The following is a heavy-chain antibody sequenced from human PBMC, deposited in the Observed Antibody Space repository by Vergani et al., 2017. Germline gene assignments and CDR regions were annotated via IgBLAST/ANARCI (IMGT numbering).Heavy chain of an antibody. J-gene: IGHJ4*01. CDR2: ISWNSGSI. D-gene: IGHD6-13*01. Sequence: EVQLVESGGGLVQPGRSLRLSCAASGFTFDAYAMHWVRQAPGKGLEWVSGISWNSGSIGYADSVKGRFTISRDNAKNSLYLQMNSQRAEDMALYYCAKGGRAAAGPFDCWRQGTLITVSS. V-gene: IGHV3-9*03. CDR1: GFTFDAYA. CDR3: AKGGRAAAGPFDC.